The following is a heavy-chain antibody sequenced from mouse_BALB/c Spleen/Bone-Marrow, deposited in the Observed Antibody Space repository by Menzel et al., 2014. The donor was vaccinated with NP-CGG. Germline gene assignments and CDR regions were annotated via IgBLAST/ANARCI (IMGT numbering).Heavy chain of an antibody. CDR1: GYSITSGYS. J-gene: IGHJ4*01. D-gene: IGHD2-1*01. V-gene: IGHV3-1*02. CDR3: TRGDYGSYGAMDC. Sequence: LVESGPDLVKPSQSLSLTCTVTGYSITSGYSWHWIRQFPGNKLEWMGYIHYSGNTNYNPSLKSRISIIRDTSKNQFFLQLISVTTEDTATYYCTRGDYGSYGAMDCWGQGTSVTVSS. CDR2: IHYSGNT.